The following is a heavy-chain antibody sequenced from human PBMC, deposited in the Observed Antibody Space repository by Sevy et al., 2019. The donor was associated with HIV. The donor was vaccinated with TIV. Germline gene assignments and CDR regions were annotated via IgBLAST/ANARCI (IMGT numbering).Heavy chain of an antibody. D-gene: IGHD4-17*01. CDR3: ARRLYGDYSDAFDI. CDR1: GGSISSSDYY. Sequence: TLSLTCTVPGGSISSSDYYWSWIRQPPGKGLEWIGYISYSGNTYYSQSLKSRVTISGDTSQNQFSLKLSSVTAADTAVYYCARRLYGDYSDAFDIWGQGTVVTVSS. CDR2: ISYSGNT. V-gene: IGHV4-30-4*01. J-gene: IGHJ3*02.